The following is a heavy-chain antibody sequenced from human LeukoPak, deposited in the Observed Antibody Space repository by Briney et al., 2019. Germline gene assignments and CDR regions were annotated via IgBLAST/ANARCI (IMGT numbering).Heavy chain of an antibody. CDR3: AKDGQYSSSSPYYFDY. Sequence: GGSLRLSCAASGFRFSNYEMSWVRQAPGKGLEWISYISNSGSVISYADSVKGRFTISRDSDKNSLYLQLNSLRVEDTAVYYCAKDGQYSSSSPYYFDYWGQGTLVTVSS. J-gene: IGHJ4*02. CDR1: GFRFSNYE. CDR2: ISNSGSVI. V-gene: IGHV3-48*03. D-gene: IGHD6-6*01.